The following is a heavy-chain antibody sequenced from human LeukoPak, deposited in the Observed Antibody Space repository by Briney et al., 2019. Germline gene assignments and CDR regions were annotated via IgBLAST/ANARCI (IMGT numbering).Heavy chain of an antibody. J-gene: IGHJ4*02. CDR2: TYYRSKWYN. Sequence: SQTLSLTCAISGDSVSSNSAAWNWIRQSPSRGLEWLGRTYYRSKWYNDYAVSVKSRITINPDTSKNQFSLQLNSVTPEDTAVYYCAREDYSSSWYRGWGNFDYWGQGTLVTVSS. CDR1: GDSVSSNSAA. V-gene: IGHV6-1*01. CDR3: AREDYSSSWYRGWGNFDY. D-gene: IGHD6-13*01.